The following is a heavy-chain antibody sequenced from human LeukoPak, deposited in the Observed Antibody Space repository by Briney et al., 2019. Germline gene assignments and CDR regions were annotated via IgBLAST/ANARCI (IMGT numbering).Heavy chain of an antibody. Sequence: SETLSLTCAVYGGSFSGYYWSWIRQPPGKGLEWIGEINHSGSTNYNPSLKSRVTISVDTSKNQFSLKLSSVTAADTAVYYCARGAEYYDFWRGYYSWSAPWAREPWSPSPQ. J-gene: IGHJ5*02. CDR3: ARGAEYYDFWRGYYSWSAP. CDR2: INHSGST. CDR1: GGSFSGYY. D-gene: IGHD3-3*01. V-gene: IGHV4-34*01.